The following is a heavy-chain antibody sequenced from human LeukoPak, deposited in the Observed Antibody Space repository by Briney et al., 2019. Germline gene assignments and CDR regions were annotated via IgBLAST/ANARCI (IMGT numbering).Heavy chain of an antibody. CDR1: GYTFTHYY. V-gene: IGHV1-2*02. CDR2: INPNDGDT. J-gene: IGHJ4*02. CDR3: ARANFLYCSSTTCLFDY. Sequence: ASVKVSCKASGYTFTHYYMHWVRQAPGQGFEWMGWINPNDGDTNYAQKFQGRVTITRDTSISTAHMEVSRLRSDDTAVYYCARANFLYCSSTTCLFDYWGQGTLVTVSS. D-gene: IGHD2-2*01.